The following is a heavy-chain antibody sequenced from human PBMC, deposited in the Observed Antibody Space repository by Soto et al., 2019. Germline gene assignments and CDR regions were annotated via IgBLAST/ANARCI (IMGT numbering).Heavy chain of an antibody. Sequence: QVQLQQWGAGLLKPSETLSLTCAVYGGSFSGYYWSWIRQPPGKGLGWIGEINHSGSTNYNPSLKSRVTISVDTSKNQFSLKLSSVTAADTAVYYCARVGRIAARRCFDYWGQGTLVTVSS. CDR1: GGSFSGYY. J-gene: IGHJ4*02. V-gene: IGHV4-34*01. CDR3: ARVGRIAARRCFDY. CDR2: INHSGST. D-gene: IGHD6-6*01.